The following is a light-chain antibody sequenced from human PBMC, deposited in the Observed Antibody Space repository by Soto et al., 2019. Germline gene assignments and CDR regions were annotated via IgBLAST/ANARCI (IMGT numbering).Light chain of an antibody. J-gene: IGKJ1*01. V-gene: IGKV3-15*01. Sequence: EIVMTQSPATVSVSPGERATLSCRASQSVTSTLAWYQQKPGQTPRLLIYDASTRATGIPARFSGSGSGTDFTLTISSLEPEDFAVYYCQQYGSSGTFGQGTKVDIK. CDR1: QSVTST. CDR3: QQYGSSGT. CDR2: DAS.